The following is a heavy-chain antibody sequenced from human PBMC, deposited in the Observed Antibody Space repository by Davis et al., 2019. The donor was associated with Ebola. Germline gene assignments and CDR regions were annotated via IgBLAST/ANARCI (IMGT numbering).Heavy chain of an antibody. CDR1: GFTFSSYG. CDR2: ISYDGSNK. CDR3: ARDRGWLVQGWFDP. D-gene: IGHD6-19*01. V-gene: IGHV3-30*03. J-gene: IGHJ5*02. Sequence: PGGSLRLSCAASGFTFSSYGMHWVRQAPGKGLEWVAVISYDGSNKYYADSVKGRFTISRDNSKNTLYLQMNSLRAEDTAVYYCARDRGWLVQGWFDPWGQGTLVTVSS.